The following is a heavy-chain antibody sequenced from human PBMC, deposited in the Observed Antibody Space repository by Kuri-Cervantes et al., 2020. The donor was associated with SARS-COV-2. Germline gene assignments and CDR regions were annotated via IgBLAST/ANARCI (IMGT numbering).Heavy chain of an antibody. D-gene: IGHD5-18*01. Sequence: SETLSLTCTVSGGSVSSSCYYWDWIRQAPGMGLEWIGSIYYSESTYYNPYHKSRVTISVDTSKNQFSLKLSSVTAADTAVYYCASQVDTAMAFDYWGQGTLVTVSS. J-gene: IGHJ4*02. CDR1: GGSVSSSCYY. V-gene: IGHV4-39*01. CDR3: ASQVDTAMAFDY. CDR2: IYYSEST.